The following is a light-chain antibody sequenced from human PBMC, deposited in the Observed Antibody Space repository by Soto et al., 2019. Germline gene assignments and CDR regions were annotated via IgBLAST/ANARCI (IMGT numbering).Light chain of an antibody. J-gene: IGLJ2*01. V-gene: IGLV2-23*01. CDR1: SSDVGSYNL. CDR2: EGS. CDR3: CSYAGSVV. Sequence: QLVLTQPASVSGSPGQSITISCTGTSSDVGSYNLVSWYQQHPGKAPKLMIYEGSKRPSGVSNRFSGSKSDNTASLTISGLQAEDEADYYCCSYAGSVVFGGGTKVTVL.